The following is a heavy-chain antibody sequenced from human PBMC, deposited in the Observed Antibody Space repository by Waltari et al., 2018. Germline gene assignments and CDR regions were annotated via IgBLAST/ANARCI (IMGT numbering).Heavy chain of an antibody. CDR3: ARELGYYDFWSGYLNWFDP. D-gene: IGHD3-3*01. CDR1: GYSISSGYY. Sequence: QVQLQESGPGLVKPSETLSLTCAVSGYSISSGYYWGWIRQPPGKGLEWIGSIYHSGSTYYNPSLKSRVTISVDTSKNQFSLKLSSVTAADTAVYYCARELGYYDFWSGYLNWFDPWGQGTLVTVSS. J-gene: IGHJ5*02. CDR2: IYHSGST. V-gene: IGHV4-38-2*02.